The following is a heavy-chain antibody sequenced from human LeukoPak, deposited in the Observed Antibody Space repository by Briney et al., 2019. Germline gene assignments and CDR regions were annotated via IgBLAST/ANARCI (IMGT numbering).Heavy chain of an antibody. D-gene: IGHD4-23*01. V-gene: IGHV4-59*08. CDR3: ARHGGNEYGGNYNWFNP. Sequence: SETLSLTCTVSGDSISSYYWSWIRQPPGKGLEWIGYIGSTNYNPSLKSRVTISVDTSKNQFSLKLSSVTAADTAVYYCARHGGNEYGGNYNWFNPWGQGTLATVSS. CDR2: IGST. J-gene: IGHJ5*02. CDR1: GDSISSYY.